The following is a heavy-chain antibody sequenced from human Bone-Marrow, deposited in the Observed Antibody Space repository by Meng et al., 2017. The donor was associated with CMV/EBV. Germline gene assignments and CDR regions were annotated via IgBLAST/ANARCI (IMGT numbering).Heavy chain of an antibody. CDR1: GGSISSSSYY. CDR3: ARDRIAAAGTGFLTDY. D-gene: IGHD6-13*01. CDR2: IYYSGST. V-gene: IGHV4-39*07. J-gene: IGHJ4*02. Sequence: QLQLQESGPGLVKPSEPLSLPCTVSGGSISSSSYYWGWIRQPPGKGLEWIGSIYYSGSTYYNPSLKSRVTISVDTSKNQFSLKLSSVTAADTAVYYCARDRIAAAGTGFLTDYWGQGTLVTVSS.